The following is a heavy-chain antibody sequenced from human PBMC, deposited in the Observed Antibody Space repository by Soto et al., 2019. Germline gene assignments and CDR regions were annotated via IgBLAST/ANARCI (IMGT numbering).Heavy chain of an antibody. D-gene: IGHD3-3*01. CDR3: ARQDDFWSGSNWFDP. J-gene: IGHJ5*02. CDR2: VYYNGFT. V-gene: IGHV4-39*01. CDR1: GGSISSENYY. Sequence: PSETLSLTCTVSGGSISSENYYWGWIRQPPGKGLEWIGNVYYNGFTYYNPSLKSRVTISVDTSKNHFPLKLTSVTAADTAVYYCARQDDFWSGSNWFDPWGQGTLVTVSS.